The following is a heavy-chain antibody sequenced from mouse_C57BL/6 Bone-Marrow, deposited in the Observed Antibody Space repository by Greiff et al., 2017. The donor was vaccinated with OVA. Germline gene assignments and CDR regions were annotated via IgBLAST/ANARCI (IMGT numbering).Heavy chain of an antibody. D-gene: IGHD1-1*01. V-gene: IGHV1-9*01. Sequence: QVQLQPSGAELMKPGASVKLSCKATGYPFTGYWIEWVTQRPGHGLEWIGEILPGSGSTNYNEKFKGKATLTADTYSNTAYMKLSSLTTEDSAIYYCARRGWGYYGSSYLFDYWGQGTTLTVSS. CDR1: GYPFTGYW. CDR2: ILPGSGST. CDR3: ARRGWGYYGSSYLFDY. J-gene: IGHJ2*01.